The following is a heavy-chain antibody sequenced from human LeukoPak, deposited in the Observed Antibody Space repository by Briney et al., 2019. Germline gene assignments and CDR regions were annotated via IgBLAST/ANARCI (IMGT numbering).Heavy chain of an antibody. CDR3: TRDRPTGASRVFVVQ. Sequence: GGSLRLSCAASGFTFSSYAMTWVRQAPGKGLEWVSSMSSGSRYIYYAVSVGGRFTISRDNAKNSLYLLMNSLRAEDTAVYYCTRDRPTGASRVFVVQWGQGTLVTVSS. CDR2: MSSGSRYI. CDR1: GFTFSSYA. V-gene: IGHV3-21*01. J-gene: IGHJ4*02. D-gene: IGHD3-3*01.